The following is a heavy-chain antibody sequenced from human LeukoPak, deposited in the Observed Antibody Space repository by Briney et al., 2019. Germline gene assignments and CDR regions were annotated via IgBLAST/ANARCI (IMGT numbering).Heavy chain of an antibody. J-gene: IGHJ4*02. V-gene: IGHV1-2*02. Sequence: ASVKVSCKASGYTFTGCFIHYVRQAPGQGLEGMGWIDPNSGNIRYSETFKDRVTMTRDTSTNTAYMELSWLRSDDTAVYYCARSAYNYGYVYFDHWGQGTLVIVSS. D-gene: IGHD5-18*01. CDR3: ARSAYNYGYVYFDH. CDR1: GYTFTGCF. CDR2: IDPNSGNI.